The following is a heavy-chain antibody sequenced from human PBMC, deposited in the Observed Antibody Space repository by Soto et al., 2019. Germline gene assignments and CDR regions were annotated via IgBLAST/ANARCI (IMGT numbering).Heavy chain of an antibody. J-gene: IGHJ4*01. V-gene: IGHV1-18*01. CDR1: GYTFTNYG. CDR3: SRGTSIPASGDY. D-gene: IGHD6-6*01. Sequence: QVRLVQSGAEVKKPGASVKVSCKASGYTFTNYGINWVRQAPGQGLVWLGWVSASNGERRYAQRVQARVIMTTDTSTTTAYMELRSLRSDDTAVYYCSRGTSIPASGDYWGQGTLVTVSS. CDR2: VSASNGER.